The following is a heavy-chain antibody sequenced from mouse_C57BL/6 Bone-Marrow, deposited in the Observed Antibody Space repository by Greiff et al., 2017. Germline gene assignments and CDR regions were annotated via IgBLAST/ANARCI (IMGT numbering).Heavy chain of an antibody. CDR3: ATIYYDYDGFAY. V-gene: IGHV1-9*01. CDR1: GYTFPGYW. D-gene: IGHD2-4*01. J-gene: IGHJ3*01. Sequence: QVQLQQSGAELMKPGASVKLSCKATGYTFPGYWIEWVKQRPGHGLEWIGEILPGSGSTNYNEKFKGKATFTADTSSNTAYMQLSSLTTEDSAIYYCATIYYDYDGFAYWGQGTLVTVSA. CDR2: ILPGSGST.